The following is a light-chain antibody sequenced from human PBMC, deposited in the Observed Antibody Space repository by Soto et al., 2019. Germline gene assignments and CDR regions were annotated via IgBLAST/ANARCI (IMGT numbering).Light chain of an antibody. Sequence: DIVMTQSPLSLPVTPGEPASISCRSSQSLLHSNGYNYLDWYLQKPGQSPQLLIYLGSNRASGVXDXXSSSGSGTDFTLKISRVEAEDVGVYYCMKALQTPLTFGGGTKVEIK. J-gene: IGKJ4*01. CDR3: MKALQTPLT. CDR2: LGS. V-gene: IGKV2-28*01. CDR1: QSLLHSNGYNY.